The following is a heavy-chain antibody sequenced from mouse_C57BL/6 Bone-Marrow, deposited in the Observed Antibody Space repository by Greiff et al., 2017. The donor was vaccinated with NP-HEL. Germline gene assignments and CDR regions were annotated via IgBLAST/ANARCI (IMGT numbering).Heavy chain of an antibody. J-gene: IGHJ3*01. CDR2: INPNNGGT. CDR3: GRGGYDGAWFAY. D-gene: IGHD2-2*01. V-gene: IGHV1-18*01. CDR1: GYTFTDYN. Sequence: EVQLQQSGPELVKPGASVKIPCKASGYTFTDYNMDWVKQSHGKSLEWIGDINPNNGGTIYNQKFKGKATLTVDKSSSTAYMELRRLTSEDTAVYYWGRGGYDGAWFAYWGQGTLVTVSA.